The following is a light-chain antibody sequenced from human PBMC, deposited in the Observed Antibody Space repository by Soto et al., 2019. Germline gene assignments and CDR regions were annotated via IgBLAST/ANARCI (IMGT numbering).Light chain of an antibody. CDR1: QSVSSN. V-gene: IGKV3D-15*01. Sequence: EIVMTQSPATLSVSPGERATLSCRASQSVSSNLAWYQQKPGQAPRLLIYGASIRATGIPARFSGSGSGTDFTLTISSLQSEDFAVYYCQQYNNWPRTFGPGTKVDIK. CDR2: GAS. J-gene: IGKJ3*01. CDR3: QQYNNWPRT.